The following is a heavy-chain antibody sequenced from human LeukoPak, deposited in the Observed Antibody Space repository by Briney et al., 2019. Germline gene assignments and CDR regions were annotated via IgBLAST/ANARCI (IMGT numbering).Heavy chain of an antibody. V-gene: IGHV4-34*01. D-gene: IGHD2-2*02. CDR3: ARRIVVVPAAIRSLRYYYYMDV. CDR2: INHSGST. CDR1: GGSFSGYY. J-gene: IGHJ6*03. Sequence: PSETLSLTCAVYGGSFSGYYWSWIRQPPGKGLEWIGEINHSGSTNYNPSLKSRVTISVDTSKNQFSLKLSSVTAADTAVYYCARRIVVVPAAIRSLRYYYYMDVWGKGTTVTISS.